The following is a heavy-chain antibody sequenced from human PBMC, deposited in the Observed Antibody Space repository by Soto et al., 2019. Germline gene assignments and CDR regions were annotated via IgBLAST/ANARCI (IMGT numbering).Heavy chain of an antibody. D-gene: IGHD7-27*01. CDR2: FDPEDGET. CDR3: AFTAPGDAFDI. CDR1: VYTLNELS. V-gene: IGHV1-24*01. Sequence: ASVKVSCTFSVYTLNELSMHCVRQAPGKGLEWMGGFDPEDGETIYAQKFQGRVTMTEDTSTDTAYMELSSLRSEDTAVYYCAFTAPGDAFDIWGQGTMVTVSS. J-gene: IGHJ3*02.